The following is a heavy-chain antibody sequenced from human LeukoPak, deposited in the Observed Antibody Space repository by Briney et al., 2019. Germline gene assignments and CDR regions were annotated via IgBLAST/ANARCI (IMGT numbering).Heavy chain of an antibody. CDR1: GFTFSSYE. CDR2: VSSSGGTI. J-gene: IGHJ4*02. V-gene: IGHV3-48*03. D-gene: IGHD2-21*01. Sequence: GGSLRLSCAASGFTFSSYEMNWVRQAPGKGREWISYVSSSGGTIYHADSVKGRFTISRDNAMNSFFLQMNNLRVEDTAVYYCARLLGDRTIYDYWGQGTLVTVSS. CDR3: ARLLGDRTIYDY.